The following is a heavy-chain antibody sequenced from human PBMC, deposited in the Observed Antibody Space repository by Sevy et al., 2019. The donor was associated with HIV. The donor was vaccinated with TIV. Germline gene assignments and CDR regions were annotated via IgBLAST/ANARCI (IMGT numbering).Heavy chain of an antibody. CDR2: IKSESDGGTT. V-gene: IGHV3-15*07. CDR1: GFTLNKAW. Sequence: GGSLRLSCAASGFTLNKAWMNWVRQAPGKGLEWVGHIKSESDGGTTDFATPVKGRFIISRDDSKNTLYLQMNSLKTGDTALYYCTARNFDFWGRGTLVTVSS. CDR3: TARNFDF. J-gene: IGHJ4*02.